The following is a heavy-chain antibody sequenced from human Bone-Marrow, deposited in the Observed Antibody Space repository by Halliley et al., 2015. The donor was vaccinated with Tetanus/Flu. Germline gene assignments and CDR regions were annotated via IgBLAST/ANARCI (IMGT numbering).Heavy chain of an antibody. CDR1: GFTFSAYW. CDR3: ARVKTPEGAYFSYYGMDV. CDR2: INRDESRI. Sequence: SLRLSCAASGFTFSAYWMTWVRQAPGKGLEWVANINRDESRIHFADSVKGRFTISRDNAKNSLYLQMNSLRADDTAVYYCARVKTPEGAYFSYYGMDVWGQGTTVTVSS. V-gene: IGHV3-7*04. J-gene: IGHJ6*02.